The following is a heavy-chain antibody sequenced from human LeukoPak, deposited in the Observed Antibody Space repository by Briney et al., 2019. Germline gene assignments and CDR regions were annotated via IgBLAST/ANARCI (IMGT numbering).Heavy chain of an antibody. CDR1: GFTFSAYG. V-gene: IGHV3-30*04. CDR2: ISYDGSYQ. CDR3: ARERRRDGYNYKDY. D-gene: IGHD5-24*01. Sequence: GGSLRLSCAVSGFTFSAYGMHWVRQAPGKGLEWVAVISYDGSYQAYADSVKGRFTVSRDSSKNTLYLQLNSLRPEDTGLYYCARERRRDGYNYKDYWGQGTQVSVSS. J-gene: IGHJ4*02.